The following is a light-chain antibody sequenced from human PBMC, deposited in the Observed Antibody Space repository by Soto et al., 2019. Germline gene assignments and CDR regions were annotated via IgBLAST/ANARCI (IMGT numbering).Light chain of an antibody. Sequence: VLTQPPSVSGAPGQRVTISCTESSSNIGAGYYVHWYQQLPGTAPKLLIYGNSNRPSGVPDRFSGSKSGTSASLAITGLQAEDEADYYCQSYDSSLSGWVFGGGTKVTVL. CDR2: GNS. J-gene: IGLJ3*02. V-gene: IGLV1-40*01. CDR3: QSYDSSLSGWV. CDR1: SSNIGAGYY.